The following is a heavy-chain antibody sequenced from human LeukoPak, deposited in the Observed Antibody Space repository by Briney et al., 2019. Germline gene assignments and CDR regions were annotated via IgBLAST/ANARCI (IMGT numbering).Heavy chain of an antibody. CDR3: AREDTAMEFDY. CDR2: ISSSGSTL. CDR1: GFTFSSYE. D-gene: IGHD5-18*01. V-gene: IGHV3-48*03. Sequence: GGSLRLSCAASGFTFSSYEMNWVRQAPGKGLEWVSYISSSGSTLYYADSVKGRFTISRDNAKNSLYLQMNSLRAEDTAVYYCAREDTAMEFDYWGQGTLVSVSS. J-gene: IGHJ4*02.